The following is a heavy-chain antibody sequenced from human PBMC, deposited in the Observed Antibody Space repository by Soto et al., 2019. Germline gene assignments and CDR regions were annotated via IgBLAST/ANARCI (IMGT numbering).Heavy chain of an antibody. Sequence: PGGSLRLSCAASGFTFSSYGMHWVRQAPGKGLEWVAFIWYDGNNKYYADSVKGRFTISRDNSKNTLYLQMNNLRAEDTAVYYCARDPYFSSPSWFDPWGQGTLVTVSS. CDR2: IWYDGNNK. J-gene: IGHJ5*02. V-gene: IGHV3-33*01. CDR1: GFTFSSYG. D-gene: IGHD3-10*01. CDR3: ARDPYFSSPSWFDP.